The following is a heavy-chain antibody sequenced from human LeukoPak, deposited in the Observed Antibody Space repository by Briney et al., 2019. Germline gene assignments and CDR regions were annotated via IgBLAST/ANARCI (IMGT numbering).Heavy chain of an antibody. CDR1: GFTFSNSG. D-gene: IGHD2-15*01. J-gene: IGHJ4*02. Sequence: TGGSLRLSCVASGFTFSNSGMYWVCQAPGKGLEWVAFIRFDGSNKYYADSVQGRFTISRDNSKNTLYLQMNSLRPEDTAVYYCAKRLCSGGSCYGIDYWGQGTLVTVSS. CDR3: AKRLCSGGSCYGIDY. CDR2: IRFDGSNK. V-gene: IGHV3-30*02.